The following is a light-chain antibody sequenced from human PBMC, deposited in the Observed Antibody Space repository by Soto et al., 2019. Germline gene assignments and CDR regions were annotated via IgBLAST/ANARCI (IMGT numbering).Light chain of an antibody. V-gene: IGLV2-11*01. CDR1: NSDVGGYNS. Sequence: QPVLTQPRSVSGSPGQSVTISCSGTNSDVGGYNSVAWYQQKPGEAPKLLLYSVTKRPSGVPDRFSGSKSGNMASLTISGLQTEDEADYYCISYTDRQSDLFGTGTKLTVL. J-gene: IGLJ1*01. CDR3: ISYTDRQSDL. CDR2: SVT.